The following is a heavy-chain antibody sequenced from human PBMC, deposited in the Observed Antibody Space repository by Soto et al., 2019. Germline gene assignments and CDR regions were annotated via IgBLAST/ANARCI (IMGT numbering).Heavy chain of an antibody. D-gene: IGHD3-10*01. CDR1: GGSISSSSYY. CDR3: ARLRVWGVIIGFDY. Sequence: SETLSLTCTVSGGSISSSSYYWGWIRQPPGKGLEWIGSIYYSGSMYYNPSLKSRVTISVDTSKNQFSLKLSSVTAADTAVYYCARLRVWGVIIGFDYWGQGTLVTVSS. CDR2: IYYSGSM. J-gene: IGHJ4*02. V-gene: IGHV4-39*01.